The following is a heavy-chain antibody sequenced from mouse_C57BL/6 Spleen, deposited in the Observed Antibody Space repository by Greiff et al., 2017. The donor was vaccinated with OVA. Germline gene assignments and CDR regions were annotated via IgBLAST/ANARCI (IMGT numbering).Heavy chain of an antibody. D-gene: IGHD1-2*01. CDR2: INPYNGGT. CDR3: ARTGYGTTAPGYFDV. V-gene: IGHV1-19*01. J-gene: IGHJ1*03. CDR1: GYTFTDYY. Sequence: VQLQQSGPVLVKPGASVKMSCKASGYTFTDYYMNWVKQSHGKSLEWIGVINPYNGGTSYNQKFKGKATLTVDKSSSTAYMELNSLTSEDSAVYYCARTGYGTTAPGYFDVWGTGTTVTVSS.